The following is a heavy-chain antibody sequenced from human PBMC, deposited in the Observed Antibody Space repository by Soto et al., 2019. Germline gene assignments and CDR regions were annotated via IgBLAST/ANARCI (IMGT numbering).Heavy chain of an antibody. V-gene: IGHV3-11*01. CDR1: GFTFSDYY. CDR2: ISSSGNII. J-gene: IGHJ4*02. D-gene: IGHD3-22*01. Sequence: QVQLVESGGGLVKTGGSLRIVCEASGFTFSDYYMSWVRQAPGKGLEWVSYISSSGNIIYYADSVKGRFTISRDNAKNSXYXXXXSXIAEDTAVYXXAEMSSENYYDPVFSWGQGTLVTVSS. CDR3: AEMSSENYYDPVFS.